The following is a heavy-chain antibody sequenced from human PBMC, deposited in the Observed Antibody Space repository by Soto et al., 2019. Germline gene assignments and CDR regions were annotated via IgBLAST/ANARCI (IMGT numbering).Heavy chain of an antibody. CDR1: GFTFTSSA. V-gene: IGHV1-58*02. CDR3: AAPSSGYYYYYGMDV. D-gene: IGHD3-10*01. J-gene: IGHJ6*02. Sequence: QLQLVQSGPEVKKPGTSVKVSCKASGFTFTSSAMQWVRQARGQRLEWIGWIVVGSGNTNYAQKFQERVTITRDMSTSTAYMELSSLRSEDTAVYYCAAPSSGYYYYYGMDVWGQGTTVTVSS. CDR2: IVVGSGNT.